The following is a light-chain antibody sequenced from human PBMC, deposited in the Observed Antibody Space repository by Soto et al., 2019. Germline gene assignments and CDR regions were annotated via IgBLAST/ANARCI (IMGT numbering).Light chain of an antibody. J-gene: IGLJ2*01. Sequence: QSVLTQPPSASGTPGQRVTISCSGTSSNIGSNSVSWYHHLPGTAPKLLMYNNDQRPSGVPDRFSGSKSDTSASLAISGLQSEDEDDYYCAAWDDSLNGPVFGGGTKLTVL. CDR2: NND. CDR1: SSNIGSNS. V-gene: IGLV1-44*01. CDR3: AAWDDSLNGPV.